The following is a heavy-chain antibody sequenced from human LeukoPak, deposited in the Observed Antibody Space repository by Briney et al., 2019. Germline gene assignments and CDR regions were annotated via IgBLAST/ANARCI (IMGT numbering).Heavy chain of an antibody. J-gene: IGHJ4*02. CDR1: GGSISSSSYY. CDR3: ARFIAAAGSGDY. Sequence: SETLSLTCTVSGGSISSSSYYWGWIRQPPRKGLEWIGSIYYSGSTYYNPSLKSRVTISVDTSKNQFSLKLSSVTAADTAVYYCARFIAAAGSGDYWGQGTLVTVSS. D-gene: IGHD6-13*01. CDR2: IYYSGST. V-gene: IGHV4-39*01.